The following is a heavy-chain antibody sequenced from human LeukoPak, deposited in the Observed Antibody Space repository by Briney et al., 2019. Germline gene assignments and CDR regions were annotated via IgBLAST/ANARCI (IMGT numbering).Heavy chain of an antibody. CDR3: ARSFDC. V-gene: IGHV3-48*01. CDR1: GFTFSTYT. CDR2: ISDSGSTI. J-gene: IGHJ4*02. Sequence: PGGSLRLSCAASGFTFSTYTMNWVRQAPGKGLEWVSYISDSGSTIYYADSVKGRFTISRDNAKNSLYLQMNSLRAEDTAVYYCARSFDCGGQGTLVTVSS.